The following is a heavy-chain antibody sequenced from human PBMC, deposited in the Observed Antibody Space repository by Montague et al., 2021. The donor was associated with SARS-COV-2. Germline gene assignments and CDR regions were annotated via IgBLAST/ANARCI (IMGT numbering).Heavy chain of an antibody. CDR2: FYYAGGT. CDR1: GGSVSSISSH. V-gene: IGHV4-39*01. Sequence: SETLSLTCTVSGGSVSSISSHWGWIRQPPGKGLEYIGSFYYAGGTQYNPSLKSRVTISVDTSNDQFSLKMNSVTAADTAVYFCARLYGSSFDYWGQGTLVTVPS. CDR3: ARLYGSSFDY. D-gene: IGHD4-17*01. J-gene: IGHJ4*02.